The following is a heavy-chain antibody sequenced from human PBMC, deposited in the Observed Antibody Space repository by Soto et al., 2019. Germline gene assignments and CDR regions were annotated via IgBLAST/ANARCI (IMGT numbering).Heavy chain of an antibody. J-gene: IGHJ4*02. CDR2: IDSDAKT. Sequence: EVQLVESGGGLIQPGESLRLSCAASGFSVSSYHMSWVRQAPGKGLEWVSGIDSDAKTFYADSVNGRFIISRDNSENTLFLQLNSLRAEDMAVYFCARDGYSFALNFWGPGTLVTVSS. D-gene: IGHD5-18*01. CDR1: GFSVSSYH. CDR3: ARDGYSFALNF. V-gene: IGHV3-53*01.